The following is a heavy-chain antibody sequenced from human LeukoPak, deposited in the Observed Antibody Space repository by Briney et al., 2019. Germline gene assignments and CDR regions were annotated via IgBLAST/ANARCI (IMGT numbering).Heavy chain of an antibody. CDR3: AKILAAASNVNWFDP. J-gene: IGHJ5*02. Sequence: GGSLRLSCAASGFTFSSYAMSWVRQAPGKGLEWVSAISGSGGSTYYADSVKGRFTISRDNSKNTLYLQMNSLRAEDTAVYYCAKILAAASNVNWFDPWGQGTLVTVSS. CDR2: ISGSGGST. V-gene: IGHV3-23*01. CDR1: GFTFSSYA. D-gene: IGHD6-13*01.